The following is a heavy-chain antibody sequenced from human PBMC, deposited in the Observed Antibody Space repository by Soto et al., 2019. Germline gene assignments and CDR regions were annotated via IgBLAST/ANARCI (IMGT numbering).Heavy chain of an antibody. CDR3: ARAPQRAGTTSHLYYYYYYGMDV. Sequence: GASVKVSCKASGVTFSSYAISWVRQAPGQGLEWMGGIIPIFGTANYAQKFQGRVTITADESTSTAYMELSSLRSEDTAVYYCARAPQRAGTTSHLYYYYYYGMDVWGQGTTVTVSS. D-gene: IGHD1-7*01. CDR1: GVTFSSYA. V-gene: IGHV1-69*13. J-gene: IGHJ6*02. CDR2: IIPIFGTA.